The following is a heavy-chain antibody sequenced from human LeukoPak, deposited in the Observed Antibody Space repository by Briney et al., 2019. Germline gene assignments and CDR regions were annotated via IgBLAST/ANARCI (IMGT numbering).Heavy chain of an antibody. CDR1: GFTFSSYA. D-gene: IGHD3-10*01. J-gene: IGHJ4*02. V-gene: IGHV3-23*01. CDR2: ISGRGGST. CDR3: AKESYYGSGSYYSYYFDY. Sequence: GGSLRLSCAASGFTFSSYAMSWVRQAPGKGLEWVSAISGRGGSTYYADSVRGRFTISRDNSNNTLYLQMNSLRAEDTAVYYCAKESYYGSGSYYSYYFDYWGQGTLVTVSS.